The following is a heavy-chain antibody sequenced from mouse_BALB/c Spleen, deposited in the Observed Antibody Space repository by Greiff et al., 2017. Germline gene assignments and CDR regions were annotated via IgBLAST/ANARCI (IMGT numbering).Heavy chain of an antibody. Sequence: EVQLVESGGGLVQPGGSRKLSCAASGFTFSSYAMSWVRQTPEKRLEWVATISSGGSYTYYPDSVKGRFTISRDNAKNTLYLQMSSLRSEDTAMYYCARHEGLNYFDYWGQGTTLTVSS. V-gene: IGHV5-9-3*01. CDR3: ARHEGLNYFDY. CDR1: GFTFSSYA. CDR2: ISSGGSYT. J-gene: IGHJ2*01.